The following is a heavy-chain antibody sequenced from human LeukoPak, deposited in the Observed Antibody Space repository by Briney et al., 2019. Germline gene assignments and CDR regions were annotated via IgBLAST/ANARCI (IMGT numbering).Heavy chain of an antibody. CDR1: GYSISSGYY. V-gene: IGHV4-38-2*02. Sequence: SETLSLTCTVSGYSISSGYYWSWIRQPPGKGLEWIGSIYYSGSTYYNPSLKSRVTISVDTSKNQFSLKLSSVTAADTAVYYCATRGGVITDYWGQGTLVTVSS. D-gene: IGHD3-10*01. CDR2: IYYSGST. CDR3: ATRGGVITDY. J-gene: IGHJ4*02.